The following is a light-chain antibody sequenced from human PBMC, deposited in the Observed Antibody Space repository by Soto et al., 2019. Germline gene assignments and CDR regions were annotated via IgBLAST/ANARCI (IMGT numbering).Light chain of an antibody. CDR2: EVS. CDR3: SSYGGSNNLV. Sequence: QSALTQPPSASGSPGQSVTISCTGTSSDVGDNYVSWYQQHPGKAPKLMIYEVSKRPSGVPDRFSGSKSGNTASLTVSGLQAEDEADYYCSSYGGSNNLVFGGGTKVTVL. CDR1: SSDVGDNY. J-gene: IGLJ2*01. V-gene: IGLV2-8*01.